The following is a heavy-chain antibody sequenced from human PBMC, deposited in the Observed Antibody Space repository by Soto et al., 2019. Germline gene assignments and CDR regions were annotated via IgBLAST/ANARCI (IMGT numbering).Heavy chain of an antibody. J-gene: IGHJ4*02. CDR1: GFTFSSYA. D-gene: IGHD5-18*01. V-gene: IGHV3-23*01. CDR3: AKDSTPDTRGYSYGYATYYFDY. Sequence: GGYLRLSCAASGFTFSSYAMSWVRQAPGKGLEWVSAISGSGGSTYYADSVKGRFTISRDNSKNTLYLQMNSLRAEDTAVYYCAKDSTPDTRGYSYGYATYYFDYWGQGTLVTVSS. CDR2: ISGSGGST.